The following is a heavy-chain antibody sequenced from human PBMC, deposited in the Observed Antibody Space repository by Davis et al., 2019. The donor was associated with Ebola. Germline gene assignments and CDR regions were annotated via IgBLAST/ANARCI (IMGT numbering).Heavy chain of an antibody. V-gene: IGHV1-3*01. CDR3: ARVGWCSSTSCYTDFDY. J-gene: IGHJ4*02. CDR2: INAGNGNT. Sequence: AASVKVSCKASGYTFTSYAMHWVRQAPGQRLEWTGWINAGNGNTKYSQKFQGRVTITRDTSASTAYMELSSLRSEDTAVYYCARVGWCSSTSCYTDFDYWGQGTLVTVSS. D-gene: IGHD2-2*02. CDR1: GYTFTSYA.